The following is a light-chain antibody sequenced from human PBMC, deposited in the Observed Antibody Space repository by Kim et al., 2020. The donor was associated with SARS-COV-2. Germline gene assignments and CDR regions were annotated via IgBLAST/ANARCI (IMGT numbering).Light chain of an antibody. CDR1: SSDVGSYNL. J-gene: IGLJ3*02. CDR3: CSYAGSSTLV. Sequence: QSALTQPASVSGSPGQSITISCTGTSSDVGSYNLVSWYQQHPGKAPKLMIYEGSKRPSGVSNRFSGSKSGNTASLTISGLQAEDEADYYWCSYAGSSTLVFGGWAKLTVL. V-gene: IGLV2-23*01. CDR2: EGS.